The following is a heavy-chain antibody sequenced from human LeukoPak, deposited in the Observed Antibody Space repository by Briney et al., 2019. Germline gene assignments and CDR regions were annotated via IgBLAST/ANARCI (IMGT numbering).Heavy chain of an antibody. CDR2: INHSGST. CDR1: GGSFSGYY. CDR3: VVELVGGRAFDI. V-gene: IGHV4-34*01. D-gene: IGHD2-21*01. Sequence: SETLSLTCAVYGGSFSGYYWNWIRQPPGKGLEWIGEINHSGSTKYNPSLKSRVTISVDASKNRFSLKLRSVTAADTAVYYCVVELVGGRAFDIWGQGTMVTVSS. J-gene: IGHJ3*02.